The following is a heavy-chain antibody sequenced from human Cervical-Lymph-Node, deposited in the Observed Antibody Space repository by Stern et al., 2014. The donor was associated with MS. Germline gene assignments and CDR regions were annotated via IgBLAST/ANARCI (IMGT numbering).Heavy chain of an antibody. Sequence: QVQLVQSGPELKKPGASVTVSCKASGYIFTMKGITWVRQAPGQGLEWMGWHSADNGKTNYAEKFQGRVTMTTDTSTSTAYRELRSLRSDDTAVYYCARRASYSGDFDYWGQGTLVTVSS. V-gene: IGHV1-18*01. CDR1: GYIFTMKG. J-gene: IGHJ4*02. CDR3: ARRASYSGDFDY. D-gene: IGHD2-15*01. CDR2: HSADNGKT.